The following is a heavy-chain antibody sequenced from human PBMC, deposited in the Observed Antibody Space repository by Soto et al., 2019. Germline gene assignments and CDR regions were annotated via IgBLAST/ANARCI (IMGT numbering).Heavy chain of an antibody. CDR2: ILYDGSNK. CDR1: GFTFSSYG. V-gene: IGHV3-30*18. J-gene: IGHJ3*02. D-gene: IGHD3-9*01. Sequence: GGSLRLSCAASGFTFSSYGMHWVRQAPGKGLEWVAVILYDGSNKYYADSVKGRFTISRDNSKNTLYLQMNSLRAEDTAVYYCAKDGELRYFGSSGAFDIWGQGTMVTVSS. CDR3: AKDGELRYFGSSGAFDI.